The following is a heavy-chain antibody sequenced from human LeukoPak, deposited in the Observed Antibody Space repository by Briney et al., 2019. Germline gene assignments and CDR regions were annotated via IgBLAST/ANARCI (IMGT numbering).Heavy chain of an antibody. CDR3: AELGITMIGGV. CDR1: GGSFSGYY. J-gene: IGHJ6*04. V-gene: IGHV3-11*04. CDR2: ISSSGSTI. Sequence: PSETLSLTCAVYGGSFSGYYWSSIRQAPGKGLEWVSYISSSGSTIYYADSVKGRFTISRDNAKNSLYLQMNSLRAEDTAVYYCAELGITMIGGVWGKGTTVTISS. D-gene: IGHD3-10*02.